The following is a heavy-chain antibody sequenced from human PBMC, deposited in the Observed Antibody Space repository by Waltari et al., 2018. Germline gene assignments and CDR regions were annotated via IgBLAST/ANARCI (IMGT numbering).Heavy chain of an antibody. CDR3: ARGIAVAGTYYFDY. J-gene: IGHJ4*02. CDR1: GYTSTGYY. Sequence: QVQLVQSGAEVKKPGASVKVSCKASGYTSTGYYMPWVRQAPGQGLEWMGWINPNSGGTNYGQKFQGRVTMTRDTSSSTAYMELSRLRSDDTAVYYCARGIAVAGTYYFDYWGQGTLVTVSS. V-gene: IGHV1-2*02. CDR2: INPNSGGT. D-gene: IGHD6-19*01.